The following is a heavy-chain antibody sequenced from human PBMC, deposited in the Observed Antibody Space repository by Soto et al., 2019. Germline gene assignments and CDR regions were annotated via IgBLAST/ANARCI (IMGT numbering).Heavy chain of an antibody. J-gene: IGHJ3*02. CDR2: IYSGGST. D-gene: IGHD4-17*01. CDR1: GFTVSSNY. V-gene: IGHV3-66*01. CDR3: ATTVTMSAFDI. Sequence: PGGSLRLSCAASGFTVSSNYMSWVRQAPGKGLEWVSVIYSGGSTYYADSVKGRFTISRDNSKNTLYLQMNSLRAEDTAVYYCATTVTMSAFDIWGQGTMVTVS.